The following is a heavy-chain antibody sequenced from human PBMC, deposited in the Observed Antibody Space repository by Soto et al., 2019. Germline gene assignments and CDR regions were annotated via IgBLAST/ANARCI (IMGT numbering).Heavy chain of an antibody. V-gene: IGHV4-39*01. D-gene: IGHD2-15*01. CDR3: ARLGGRYYGMDV. CDR2: IYYSGST. Sequence: TSETLYLTCTVSGGSISSSSYYWGWIRQPPGKGLEWIGSIYYSGSTYYNPSLKSRVTISVDTSKNQFSLKLSSVTAADTAVYYCARLGGRYYGMDVWGQGTTVTVSS. CDR1: GGSISSSSYY. J-gene: IGHJ6*02.